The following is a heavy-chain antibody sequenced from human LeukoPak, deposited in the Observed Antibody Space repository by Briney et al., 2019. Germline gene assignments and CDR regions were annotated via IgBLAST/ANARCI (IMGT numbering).Heavy chain of an antibody. Sequence: SVKVSCKASGGTFSSYAISWVRQAPGQGLEGMGGIIPIFGTANYAQKFQGRVTITTDESTSTDYMELSSLRSEDTAVYYCARARTYYYDSSSYCFDYWGQGTLVTVSS. J-gene: IGHJ4*02. CDR3: ARARTYYYDSSSYCFDY. CDR2: IIPIFGTA. CDR1: GGTFSSYA. D-gene: IGHD3-22*01. V-gene: IGHV1-69*05.